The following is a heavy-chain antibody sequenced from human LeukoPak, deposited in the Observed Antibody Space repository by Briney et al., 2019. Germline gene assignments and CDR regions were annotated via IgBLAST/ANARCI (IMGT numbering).Heavy chain of an antibody. D-gene: IGHD1-1*01. CDR3: ARAVTVTTNWFDP. Sequence: SETLSLTCTVSGGSISSYYWSWIRQPPGKGLEWIGHIRYTGSTNYNPSLKSRVTISVDTSKSQFSLKLTSVTAADTAVYYCARAVTVTTNWFDPWGQGTLVTVSS. CDR1: GGSISSYY. V-gene: IGHV4-59*01. J-gene: IGHJ5*02. CDR2: IRYTGST.